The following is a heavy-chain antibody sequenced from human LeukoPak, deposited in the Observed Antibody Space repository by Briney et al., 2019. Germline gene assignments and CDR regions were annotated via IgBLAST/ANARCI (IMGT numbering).Heavy chain of an antibody. J-gene: IGHJ4*02. CDR3: ARARDYYGSGSYYNFDY. CDR1: GFTFSSYS. V-gene: IGHV3-21*01. D-gene: IGHD3-10*01. Sequence: GGSLRLSCAASGFTFSSYSMNWVRQAPGKRLEWVSSISSSSSYIYYADSVKGRFTISRDNAKNSLYLQMNSLRAEDTAVYYCARARDYYGSGSYYNFDYWGQGTLVTVSS. CDR2: ISSSSSYI.